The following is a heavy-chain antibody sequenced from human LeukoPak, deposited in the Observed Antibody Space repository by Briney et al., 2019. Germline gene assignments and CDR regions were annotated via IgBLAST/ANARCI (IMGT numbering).Heavy chain of an antibody. J-gene: IGHJ1*01. CDR2: ISGSGGST. CDR3: AKGAHYYGSGSFRYFQH. CDR1: GFTFSSYA. D-gene: IGHD3-10*01. Sequence: GGSLRLSCAASGFTFSSYAMSWVRQAPGKGLEWVSAISGSGGSTYYADSVKGRFTISRDNSKNTLYLQMNSLRAEDTAVYYCAKGAHYYGSGSFRYFQHWGQGTLVTVSS. V-gene: IGHV3-23*01.